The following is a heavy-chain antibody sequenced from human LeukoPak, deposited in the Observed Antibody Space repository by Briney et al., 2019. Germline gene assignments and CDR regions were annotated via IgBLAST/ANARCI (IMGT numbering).Heavy chain of an antibody. CDR3: ARAGFCSGGSCYAEY. J-gene: IGHJ4*02. Sequence: GESLKISWKGSGYSFTTYWIGWVRQMPGKGLEWMGIIYPGDSDTRYSPSFQGQVTISADKSISTAYLQWISLKASDTAMYYCARAGFCSGGSCYAEYWGQGTLVTVSS. D-gene: IGHD2-15*01. CDR1: GYSFTTYW. V-gene: IGHV5-51*01. CDR2: IYPGDSDT.